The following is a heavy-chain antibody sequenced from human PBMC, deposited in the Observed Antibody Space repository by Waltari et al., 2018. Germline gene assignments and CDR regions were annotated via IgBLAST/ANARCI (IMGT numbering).Heavy chain of an antibody. V-gene: IGHV3-7*03. J-gene: IGHJ4*02. CDR1: GFSFSSHW. D-gene: IGHD1-1*01. CDR2: INRGGSGR. CDR3: ARHFPDGANDFDY. Sequence: DVQLVESGGGLVQPGGSLRLSCAASGFSFSSHWMAWVRQAPGKVPGWVANINRGGSGRYYLDSVEGRFVISRDDSKNSLFLQMNSLRPEDTALYYCARHFPDGANDFDYWGQGTLVTVST.